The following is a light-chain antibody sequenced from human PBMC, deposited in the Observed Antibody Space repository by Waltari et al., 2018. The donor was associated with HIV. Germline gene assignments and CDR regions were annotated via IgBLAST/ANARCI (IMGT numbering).Light chain of an antibody. CDR2: RNP. J-gene: IGLJ2*01. CDR3: ATGDDSLSGVL. CDR1: SSNIGSHY. V-gene: IGLV1-47*01. Sequence: SVLTQPPSASGTPGQRVTIYCSGSSSNIGSHYVFWYQQLPGTAPKLPMHRNPQRPSAVPDRFSASTSGTSASLAISGLRSDDEADYYCATGDDSLSGVLFGGGTKLTVL.